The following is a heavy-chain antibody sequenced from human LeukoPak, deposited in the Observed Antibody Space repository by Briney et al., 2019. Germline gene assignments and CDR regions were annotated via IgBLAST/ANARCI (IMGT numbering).Heavy chain of an antibody. Sequence: SGTLSLTCTVSGGSISSSSYYWGWIRQPPGEGLEWIGSIYHSGSTYYNPSLKSRVTISVDTSKNQFSLKLSSVTAADTAVYYCARVWGNDFWSGGYYFDYWGQGTLVTVSS. J-gene: IGHJ4*02. CDR1: GGSISSSSYY. CDR3: ARVWGNDFWSGGYYFDY. D-gene: IGHD3-3*01. CDR2: IYHSGST. V-gene: IGHV4-39*07.